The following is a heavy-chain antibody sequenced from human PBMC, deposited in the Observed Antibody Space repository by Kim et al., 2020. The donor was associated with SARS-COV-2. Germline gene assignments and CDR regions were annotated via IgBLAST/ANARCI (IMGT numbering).Heavy chain of an antibody. V-gene: IGHV3-30*01. CDR3: ARDSVDSGSYLDY. Sequence: HYADSGKGRFNISRDNSKYTVYLQMNSLRVEDTALYYCARDSVDSGSYLDYWGQGTPVTVSS. D-gene: IGHD3-10*01. J-gene: IGHJ4*02.